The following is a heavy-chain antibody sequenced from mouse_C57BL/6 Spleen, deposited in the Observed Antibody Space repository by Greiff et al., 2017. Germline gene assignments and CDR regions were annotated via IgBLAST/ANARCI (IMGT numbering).Heavy chain of an antibody. J-gene: IGHJ4*01. CDR3: ASPTTGYAMDY. D-gene: IGHD1-1*01. CDR2: IWSGGST. Sequence: VQLQESGPGLVQPSQSLSITCTVLGFSLTSYGVHWVRQSPGTGLEWLGVIWSGGSTDYNAAFISRLSISKDNSKSQVFFKMNSLQADDTAIYYCASPTTGYAMDYWGQGTSVTVSS. CDR1: GFSLTSYG. V-gene: IGHV2-2*01.